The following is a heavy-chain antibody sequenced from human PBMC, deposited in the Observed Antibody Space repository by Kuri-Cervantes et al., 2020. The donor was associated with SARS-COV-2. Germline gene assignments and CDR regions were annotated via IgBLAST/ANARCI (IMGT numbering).Heavy chain of an antibody. CDR1: GFTLSTSA. Sequence: GGCLRLACAVSGFTLSTSAMNWVRQAPGNGLEWVSSIIGSGGSTYYADSVKGRFTIARDNSKNTLYLQMNSLGAEDTAVYYCAKDLLEYYDFGSGYYTGEYGMDVWGQGTTVTVSS. CDR2: IIGSGGST. V-gene: IGHV3-23*01. D-gene: IGHD3-3*01. J-gene: IGHJ6*02. CDR3: AKDLLEYYDFGSGYYTGEYGMDV.